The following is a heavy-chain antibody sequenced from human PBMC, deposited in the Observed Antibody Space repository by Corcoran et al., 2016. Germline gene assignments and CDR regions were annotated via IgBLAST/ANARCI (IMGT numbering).Heavy chain of an antibody. CDR2: IYYTGRT. CDR1: GGSISSSTYF. CDR3: ASQPQASGGFYGMDV. Sequence: QPQLQESGPGLVKPSETLSLTCIVSGGSISSSTYFWCWIRQPPGKGLAWIATIYYTGRTFYNPSLKSRVTISVDTSKDQFSLQLSSVTAADPAVYYCASQPQASGGFYGMDVWGQGTMVTVSS. D-gene: IGHD1-26*01. V-gene: IGHV4-39*07. J-gene: IGHJ6*02.